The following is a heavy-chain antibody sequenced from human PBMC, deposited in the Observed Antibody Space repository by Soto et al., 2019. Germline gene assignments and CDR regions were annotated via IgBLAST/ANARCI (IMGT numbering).Heavy chain of an antibody. CDR1: GGSISSGGYY. J-gene: IGHJ5*02. CDR2: IYYSGST. Sequence: QVQLQESGPGLVKPSQTLSLTCTVSGGSISSGGYYWSWIRQHPGKGLEWIGYIYYSGSTYYNPSLKSRFTISVDTSKNQFSLKLSSVTAADTAVYSCARATSDYYDSSGYYSNWFDPWGQGTLVTVSS. CDR3: ARATSDYYDSSGYYSNWFDP. D-gene: IGHD3-22*01. V-gene: IGHV4-31*03.